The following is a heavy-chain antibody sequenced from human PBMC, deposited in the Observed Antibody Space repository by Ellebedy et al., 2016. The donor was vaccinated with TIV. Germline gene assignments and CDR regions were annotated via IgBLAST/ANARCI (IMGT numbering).Heavy chain of an antibody. Sequence: GGSLRLXCAASGFTFSSYAMHWVRQAPGKGLEWVAVISYDGSNKYYADSVKGRFTISRDNSKNTLYLQMNSLRAEDTAVYYCARGIRTGGQWLHYYYGMDVWGQGTTVTVSS. CDR3: ARGIRTGGQWLHYYYGMDV. CDR1: GFTFSSYA. J-gene: IGHJ6*02. CDR2: ISYDGSNK. D-gene: IGHD6-19*01. V-gene: IGHV3-30-3*01.